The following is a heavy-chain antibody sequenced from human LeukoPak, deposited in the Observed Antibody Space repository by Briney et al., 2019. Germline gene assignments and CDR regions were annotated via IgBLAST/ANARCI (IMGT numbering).Heavy chain of an antibody. Sequence: PSEPLSLTCTVSGGSISSGSYYWSWIRQPPGKGLEWIGGIYTSGSTNYNPSLKSRVTISVDTSKNQFSLKLSSVTAADTAVYYCARERICGGDRPHDAFDIWGQGTMVTVSS. CDR2: IYTSGST. J-gene: IGHJ3*02. V-gene: IGHV4-61*02. D-gene: IGHD2-21*01. CDR3: ARERICGGDRPHDAFDI. CDR1: GGSISSGSYY.